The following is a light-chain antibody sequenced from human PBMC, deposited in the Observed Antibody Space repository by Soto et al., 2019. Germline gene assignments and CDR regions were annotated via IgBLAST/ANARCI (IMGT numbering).Light chain of an antibody. CDR1: QSVSSSY. V-gene: IGKV3-15*01. J-gene: IGKJ1*01. CDR3: QQYNNWPPWT. Sequence: EIVLTQSPGTRSLSPGERATLSCRASQSVSSSYLAWYQQKPGQAPRFLIYGASTRATGIPARFSGSGSGTEFTLTISSLQSEDFAVYYCQQYNNWPPWTFGQGTKVDIK. CDR2: GAS.